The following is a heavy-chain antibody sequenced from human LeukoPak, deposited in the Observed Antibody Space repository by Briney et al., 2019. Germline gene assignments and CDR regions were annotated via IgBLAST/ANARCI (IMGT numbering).Heavy chain of an antibody. D-gene: IGHD2-2*01. J-gene: IGHJ4*02. CDR3: AKDRPVYRSSTSCYLDY. CDR2: ISYDGSNK. V-gene: IGHV3-30-3*01. Sequence: GGSLRLSCAASGFTFSSYAMHWVRQAPGKGLEWVAVISYDGSNKYYADSVKGRFTISRDNSKNTLYLQMNSLRAEDTAVYYCAKDRPVYRSSTSCYLDYWGQGTLVTVSS. CDR1: GFTFSSYA.